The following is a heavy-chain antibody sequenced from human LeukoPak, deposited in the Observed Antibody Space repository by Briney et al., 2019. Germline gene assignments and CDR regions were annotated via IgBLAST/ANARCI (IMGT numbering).Heavy chain of an antibody. CDR1: GFTFSSYS. CDR3: AELGITMIGGV. J-gene: IGHJ6*04. D-gene: IGHD3-10*02. CDR2: ISSSSNYR. Sequence: GGSLRLSCAASGFTFSSYSMNWVRQAPGKGLEWVSSISSSSNYRYYADSVKGRFTISRDNAKNSLYLQMNSLRAEDTAVYYCAELGITMIGGVWGKGTTVTISS. V-gene: IGHV3-21*01.